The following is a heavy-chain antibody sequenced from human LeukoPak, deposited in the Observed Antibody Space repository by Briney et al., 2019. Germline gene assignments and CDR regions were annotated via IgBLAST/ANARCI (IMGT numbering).Heavy chain of an antibody. Sequence: GGSLRLSCAASGFTFSSYEMNWVRQAPGKGLEWVSYISSSGSTIYYADSVKGRFTISRDNAKNSLYLQMNSLRAEDTAVYYCARKTDHQTGGDYWGQGTLVTVSS. D-gene: IGHD1-1*01. V-gene: IGHV3-48*03. CDR3: ARKTDHQTGGDY. CDR2: ISSSGSTI. J-gene: IGHJ4*02. CDR1: GFTFSSYE.